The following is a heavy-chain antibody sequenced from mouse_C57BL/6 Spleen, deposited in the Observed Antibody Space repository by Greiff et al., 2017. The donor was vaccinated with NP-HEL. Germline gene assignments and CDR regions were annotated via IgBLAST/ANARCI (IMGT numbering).Heavy chain of an antibody. V-gene: IGHV2-2*01. CDR1: GFSFTSYG. CDR2: IWSGGST. J-gene: IGHJ2*01. CDR3: ARNDPRLYSFDY. Sequence: VQLQQSGPGLVQPSQSLSITCTVSGFSFTSYGVHWVRQSPGKGLEWLGVIWSGGSTDYNAALISRLTISKDKSKNQVFFKMNSLQADDTAIYYCARNDPRLYSFDYWGKGTTLTVSS.